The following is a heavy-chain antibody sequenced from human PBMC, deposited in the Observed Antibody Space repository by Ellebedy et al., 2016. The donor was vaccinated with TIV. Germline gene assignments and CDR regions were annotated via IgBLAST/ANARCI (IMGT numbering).Heavy chain of an antibody. Sequence: SETLSLTCTVSGYSISSGYYWGWIRQPPGKGLEWIGNIYHSGSTFYNPSLKSRVTISVDTSKNQFSLKLSSVTAADTAVYYCARMVRGVSGFDYWGQGTLVTVSS. CDR1: GYSISSGYY. CDR2: IYHSGST. D-gene: IGHD3-10*01. V-gene: IGHV4-38-2*02. J-gene: IGHJ4*02. CDR3: ARMVRGVSGFDY.